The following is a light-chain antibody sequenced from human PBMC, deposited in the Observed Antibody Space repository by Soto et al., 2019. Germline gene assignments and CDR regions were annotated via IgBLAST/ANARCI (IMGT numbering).Light chain of an antibody. V-gene: IGLV1-40*01. CDR3: QSYDNTLSGSL. J-gene: IGLJ2*01. CDR1: SSNIGAGND. Sequence: QSVLTQPPSVSGAPGQRVTISCTGSSSNIGAGNDVHWYQHLPGTAPKLLMYENNNRPSGVPDRFSGSKSGSSASLAITGLQAEDEADYYCQSYDNTLSGSLFGGGTKVTVL. CDR2: ENN.